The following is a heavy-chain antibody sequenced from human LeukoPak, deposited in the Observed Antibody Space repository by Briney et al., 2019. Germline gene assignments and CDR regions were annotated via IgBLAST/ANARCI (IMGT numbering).Heavy chain of an antibody. Sequence: GGSLRLSCAASGFTFSSYSMNWVRQAPGKGLEWVSYISSSSSTIYYADSVKGRFTISRDNAKNSLYLQMNSLRAEDTAVYYCARDRGDLDSDYWGQGTLVTVSS. CDR2: ISSSSSTI. CDR1: GFTFSSYS. CDR3: ARDRGDLDSDY. J-gene: IGHJ4*02. V-gene: IGHV3-48*01. D-gene: IGHD4-17*01.